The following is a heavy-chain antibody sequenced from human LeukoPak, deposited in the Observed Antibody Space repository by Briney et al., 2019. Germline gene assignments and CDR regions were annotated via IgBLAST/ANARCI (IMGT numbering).Heavy chain of an antibody. CDR3: ARDPPPYCSGGSCYGVWFDY. D-gene: IGHD2-15*01. Sequence: ASVKVSCKVSGYTLTELSMHWVRQPPGKGLGWMGGFDPEDGETTYAQKFQGRVTITADKSTSTAYMELSSLRSEDTAVYYCARDPPPYCSGGSCYGVWFDYWGQGTLVTVSS. CDR1: GYTLTELS. V-gene: IGHV1-24*01. CDR2: FDPEDGET. J-gene: IGHJ4*02.